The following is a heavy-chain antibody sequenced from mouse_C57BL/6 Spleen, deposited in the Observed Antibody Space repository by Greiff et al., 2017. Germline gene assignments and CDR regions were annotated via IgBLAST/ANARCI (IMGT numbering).Heavy chain of an antibody. J-gene: IGHJ3*01. CDR3: ARRESNYAFAY. D-gene: IGHD2-5*01. CDR1: GFSLSTSGMG. V-gene: IGHV8-12*01. Sequence: QVQLKESGPGILQSSQTLSLTCSFSGFSLSTSGMGVSWIRQPSGKGLEWLAHIYWDDDKRYNPSLQSRLTISKDTSRNQGFLKITSVDTADTAAYYCARRESNYAFAYWGQGTLVTVAA. CDR2: IYWDDDK.